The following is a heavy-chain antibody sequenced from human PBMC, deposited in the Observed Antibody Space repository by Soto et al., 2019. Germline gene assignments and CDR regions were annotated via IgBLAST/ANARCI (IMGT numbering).Heavy chain of an antibody. CDR1: GFIFSGSG. V-gene: IGHV3-30*03. CDR3: ARWVGGSMYDNSGKYDS. J-gene: IGHJ5*01. Sequence: QVQLVESGGGVVQPGRSLRLTCAASGFIFSGSGMHWVRQAPGKGLEWAALISYDGSRTYYADSVRDRFTISRDNGQNTLYLQMNSLRAEDTAVYFCARWVGGSMYDNSGKYDSWGQGTLVIVSS. CDR2: ISYDGSRT. D-gene: IGHD3-22*01.